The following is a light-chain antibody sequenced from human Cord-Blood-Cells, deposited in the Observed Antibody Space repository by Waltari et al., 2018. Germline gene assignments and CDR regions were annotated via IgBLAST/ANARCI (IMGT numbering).Light chain of an antibody. J-gene: IGLJ2*01. Sequence: QSALTQPASESGSPGQSITISCTGTSSDVGGYNYVSWYQQHPGKAPKLLIYDVSNRPSGVSNRVSGSKSGNTASLTISGLQAEDEADYYCSSYTSSSTVVFGGGTKLTVL. CDR1: SSDVGGYNY. CDR3: SSYTSSSTVV. CDR2: DVS. V-gene: IGLV2-14*01.